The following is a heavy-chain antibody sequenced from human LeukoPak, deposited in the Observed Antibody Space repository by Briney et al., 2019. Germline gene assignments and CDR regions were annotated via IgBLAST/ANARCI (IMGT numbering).Heavy chain of an antibody. J-gene: IGHJ6*03. CDR3: ARETGTTNYYYMDV. CDR2: INWNGGST. Sequence: GGSLRLSCAASGFTFDDYGMNWVRQAPGKGLEWVSGINWNGGSTGYADSVKGGFTISRDNSKNTLYLQMNSLRAEDTAVYYCARETGTTNYYYMDVWGKGTTVTVSS. D-gene: IGHD1-7*01. CDR1: GFTFDDYG. V-gene: IGHV3-20*04.